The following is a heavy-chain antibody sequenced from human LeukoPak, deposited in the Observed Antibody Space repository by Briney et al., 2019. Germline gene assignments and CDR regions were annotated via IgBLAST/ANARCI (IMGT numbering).Heavy chain of an antibody. CDR2: INPNSGGT. J-gene: IGHJ5*02. CDR1: GYTFTGYY. Sequence: VASVKVSCKASGYTFTGYYMHWVRQAPGQGLEWMGWINPNSGGTNYAQKFQGRVTMTRDTSISTAYMELSRLRSDDTAVYYCAGYNWNYDNWFDPWGQGTLVTVSS. CDR3: AGYNWNYDNWFDP. D-gene: IGHD1-7*01. V-gene: IGHV1-2*02.